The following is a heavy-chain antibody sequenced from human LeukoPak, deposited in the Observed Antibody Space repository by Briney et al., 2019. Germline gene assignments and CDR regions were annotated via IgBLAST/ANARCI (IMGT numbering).Heavy chain of an antibody. CDR1: GFTFRSYS. CDR2: ISDNSNYI. CDR3: ARGIDSYFDY. J-gene: IGHJ4*02. V-gene: IGHV3-21*01. D-gene: IGHD3-16*02. Sequence: GGSLRLSCAASGFTFRSYSMNWVRQTPRKGLEWVSSISDNSNYIYYADSVKGRFTISRDNAKNSLYLQMNSLRAEDTAVYYCARGIDSYFDYWGQGTLVTVSS.